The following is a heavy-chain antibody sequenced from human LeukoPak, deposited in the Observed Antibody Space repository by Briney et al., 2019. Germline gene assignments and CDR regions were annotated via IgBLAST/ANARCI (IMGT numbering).Heavy chain of an antibody. J-gene: IGHJ4*02. CDR2: INHSGST. CDR3: ARGGVAATPVN. CDR1: GGSFSGYY. D-gene: IGHD2-15*01. Sequence: PSETLSLTCAVYGGSFSGYYWSWIRQPPGKGLEWIGEINHSGSTNYNPSLKSRVTISVDTSKNQFSLKLSSVTAADTAVYYCARGGVAATPVNWGQGTLVTVSS. V-gene: IGHV4-34*01.